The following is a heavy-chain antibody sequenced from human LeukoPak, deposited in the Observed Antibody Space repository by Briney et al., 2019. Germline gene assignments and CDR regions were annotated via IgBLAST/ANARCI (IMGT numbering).Heavy chain of an antibody. J-gene: IGHJ4*02. CDR2: IRYDGSNK. CDR3: ATSGYSGYDHMGLRY. V-gene: IGHV3-30*02. D-gene: IGHD5-12*01. Sequence: GGSLRLSCAASGFTFSSYGMHWVRQAPGKGLEWVAFIRYDGSNKYYADSVKGRFTISRDNSKNTLYLQMNSLRAEDTAVYYCATSGYSGYDHMGLRYWGQGTLVTVSS. CDR1: GFTFSSYG.